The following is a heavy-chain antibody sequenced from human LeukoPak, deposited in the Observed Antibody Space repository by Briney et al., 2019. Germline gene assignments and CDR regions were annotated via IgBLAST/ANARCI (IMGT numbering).Heavy chain of an antibody. D-gene: IGHD5-24*01. CDR2: VAWDGGGT. J-gene: IGHJ4*02. V-gene: IGHV3-43*01. CDR3: VRGHGYNLEDYFDN. Sequence: GGSLRLSCAASGFNFDDYTMHWVRQAPGKGLEWVSLVAWDGGGTFFADSVKGRFTVSRDNSKHSLSLYMNSLTTEDTALYYCVRGHGYNLEDYFDNWGQGTLVTVSS. CDR1: GFNFDDYT.